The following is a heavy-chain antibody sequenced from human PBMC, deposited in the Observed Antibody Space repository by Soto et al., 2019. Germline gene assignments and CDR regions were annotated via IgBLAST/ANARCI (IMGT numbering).Heavy chain of an antibody. V-gene: IGHV3-66*01. CDR1: GFTVSSNY. CDR3: AREWYSSSWYPNWFDP. J-gene: IGHJ5*02. CDR2: IYSGGST. D-gene: IGHD6-13*01. Sequence: GGSLRLSCAASGFTVSSNYMSWVRQAPGKGLEWVSVIYSGGSTYYADSVKGRFTISRDNSKNTLYLQMNSLRAEDTAVYYCAREWYSSSWYPNWFDPWGQGTLVTVYS.